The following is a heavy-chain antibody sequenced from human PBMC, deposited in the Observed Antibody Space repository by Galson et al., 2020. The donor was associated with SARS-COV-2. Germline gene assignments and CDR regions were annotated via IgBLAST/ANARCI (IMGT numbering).Heavy chain of an antibody. J-gene: IGHJ4*02. D-gene: IGHD3-16*01. CDR1: RGTFSSSY. V-gene: IGHV1-69*13. Sequence: SVKVSCKASRGTFSSSYVNWVRQAPGQGLEWLGGFIHVFHTATYAQKFHCRVTITADEPTTTVYMELTSLRSDDTAVYFCVRGEVQTLDFWGQGTMVIVSS. CDR2: FIHVFHTA. CDR3: VRGEVQTLDF.